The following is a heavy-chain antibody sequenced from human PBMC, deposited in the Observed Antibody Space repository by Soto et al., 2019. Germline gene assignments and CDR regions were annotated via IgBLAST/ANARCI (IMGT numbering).Heavy chain of an antibody. D-gene: IGHD3-10*01. CDR1: GFTFTNYA. CDR3: AKSGSTTYPLTNWFDP. Sequence: EVQLLESGGGLVQPGGSLRLSCAASGFTFTNYAMSWVRQAPGKGLEWVSAISGSGVSTYYADSVKGRFTISRDNSNNILHLQMSSLRAEDTAVYYCAKSGSTTYPLTNWFDPWGQGTVVTVSS. CDR2: ISGSGVST. J-gene: IGHJ5*02. V-gene: IGHV3-23*01.